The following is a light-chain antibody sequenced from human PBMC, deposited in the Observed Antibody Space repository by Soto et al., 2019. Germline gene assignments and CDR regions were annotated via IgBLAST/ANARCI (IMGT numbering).Light chain of an antibody. V-gene: IGLV1-51*02. CDR1: SSNIGKNF. J-gene: IGLJ3*02. Sequence: QSALTQPPSVSAAPGQNVAISCSGGSSNIGKNFVSWYQQVPGAAPKVLIYENDKRLSGIPDRFSGSRSGTSVTLAIAGLQTGDEADYYCASWDSSLYGVVFGGGTKLTVL. CDR2: END. CDR3: ASWDSSLYGVV.